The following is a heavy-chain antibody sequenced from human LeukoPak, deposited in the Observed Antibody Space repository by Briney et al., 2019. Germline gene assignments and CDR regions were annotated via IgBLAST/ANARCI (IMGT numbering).Heavy chain of an antibody. CDR2: IKFDESEK. D-gene: IGHD1-1*01. CDR1: GFTFSSFW. J-gene: IGHJ4*02. CDR3: SRVTTNGYFEY. Sequence: PGGSLRLSCAASGFTFSSFWMGWVRQAPGKGLERVASIKFDESEKHHVDSVEGRFTISRDNAKSSLYLQMNSLRAEDTAVYFCSRVTTNGYFEYWGQGTLVTVSS. V-gene: IGHV3-7*04.